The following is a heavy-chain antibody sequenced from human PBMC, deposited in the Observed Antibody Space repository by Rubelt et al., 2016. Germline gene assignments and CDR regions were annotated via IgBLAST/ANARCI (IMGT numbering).Heavy chain of an antibody. CDR1: GLTFANYA. CDR2: TSKDGGST. J-gene: IGHJ4*02. V-gene: IGHV3-64D*09. Sequence: ASGLTFANYAMHWVRQAPGKGLEYVAATSKDGGSTHYADSVKDRFTISRDNSKKTLSLQLNSLRMEDTAVYYCVFRGLVDYWGQGILVTVSS. CDR3: VFRGLVDY. D-gene: IGHD3/OR15-3a*01.